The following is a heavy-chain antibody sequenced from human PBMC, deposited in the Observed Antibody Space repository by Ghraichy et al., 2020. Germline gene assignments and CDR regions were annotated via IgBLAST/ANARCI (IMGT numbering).Heavy chain of an antibody. CDR2: IWYDGSNK. CDR3: ARDQSYGSGSYLFDY. V-gene: IGHV3-33*01. CDR1: GFTFSSYG. J-gene: IGHJ4*02. Sequence: GGSLRLSCAASGFTFSSYGMHWVRQAPGKGLEWVAVIWYDGSNKYYADSVKGRFTISRDNSKNTLYLQMNSLRAEDTAVYYCARDQSYGSGSYLFDYWGQGTLVTVSS. D-gene: IGHD3-10*01.